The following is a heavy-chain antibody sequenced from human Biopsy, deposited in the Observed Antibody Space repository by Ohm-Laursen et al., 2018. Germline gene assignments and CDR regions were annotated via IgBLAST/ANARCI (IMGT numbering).Heavy chain of an antibody. J-gene: IGHJ5*02. Sequence: GASVKVSCKASGYTFTGYHVHWVRQAPGLGLERMGWISAYNGQTSYAPNFQGRLIMTTDTSTGTAYMELRSLRSDDTAMYYCARDSRNKFDLWGQGTLVSVSA. CDR2: ISAYNGQT. CDR1: GYTFTGYH. CDR3: ARDSRNKFDL. V-gene: IGHV1-18*04. D-gene: IGHD1/OR15-1a*01.